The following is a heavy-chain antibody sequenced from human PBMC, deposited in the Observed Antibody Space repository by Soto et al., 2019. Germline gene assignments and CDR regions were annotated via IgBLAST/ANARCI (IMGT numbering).Heavy chain of an antibody. J-gene: IGHJ6*02. Sequence: QVQLVQSGAEVKKPGSSVKVSCKASGGTFSSYAISWVRQAPGQGLEWMGGIIPIFGTANYAQKFQGRVTITADDPTRXAYMERSSLRSEDTAVYYCAREGGSGNYRYYAMDVWGQGTTVTVSS. V-gene: IGHV1-69*12. CDR1: GGTFSSYA. CDR3: AREGGSGNYRYYAMDV. CDR2: IIPIFGTA. D-gene: IGHD3-10*01.